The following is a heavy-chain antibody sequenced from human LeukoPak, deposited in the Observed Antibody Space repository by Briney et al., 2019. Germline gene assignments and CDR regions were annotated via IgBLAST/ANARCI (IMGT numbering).Heavy chain of an antibody. J-gene: IGHJ3*02. V-gene: IGHV5-51*01. D-gene: IGHD4-11*01. CDR1: GYSFTNYW. Sequence: GESLKISCKGSGYSFTNYWIGWVRQMPGKGLEWMGIIYPGDSDTRYSPSFQGQVSISADKSISTASLQWSSLRASDTAIYYCARRFSNAFDIWGRGTMVTVSA. CDR3: ARRFSNAFDI. CDR2: IYPGDSDT.